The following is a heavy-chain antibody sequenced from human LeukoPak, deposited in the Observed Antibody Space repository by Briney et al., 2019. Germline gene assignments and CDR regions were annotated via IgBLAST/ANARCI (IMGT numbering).Heavy chain of an antibody. D-gene: IGHD3-22*01. CDR1: GFTFNSYA. Sequence: GGSLRLFCAASGFTFNSYAMSWVRQAAGKGLKWVSAMSGSGGSTDYADSVKGRFTISRDNSKNTLYLQMNSLRAEDTAVYYCAKDPGVVVRNRYFQHWGQGTLVTVSS. CDR3: AKDPGVVVRNRYFQH. CDR2: MSGSGGST. V-gene: IGHV3-23*01. J-gene: IGHJ1*01.